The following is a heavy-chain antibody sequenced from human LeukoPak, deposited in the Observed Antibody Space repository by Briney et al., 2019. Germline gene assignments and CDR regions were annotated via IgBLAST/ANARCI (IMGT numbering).Heavy chain of an antibody. Sequence: ASVKVSCKASRYTFSSYYMHWVRQAPGQGLEWVGLINPTGDSTNYAQKFRGRVTMTRDASTSTVYMDLNSLTSEDTAVCYCAREASGGYFDYWGQGTLVTVSS. D-gene: IGHD4-23*01. CDR1: RYTFSSYY. CDR3: AREASGGYFDY. J-gene: IGHJ4*02. CDR2: INPTGDST. V-gene: IGHV1-46*01.